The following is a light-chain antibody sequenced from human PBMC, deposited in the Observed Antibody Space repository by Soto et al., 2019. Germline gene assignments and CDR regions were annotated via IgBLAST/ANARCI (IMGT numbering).Light chain of an antibody. CDR1: SSDVGGHNY. CDR3: CSYAGSYSYV. V-gene: IGLV2-11*01. J-gene: IGLJ1*01. Sequence: QSVLTQPRSVSGSPKQSVTIYCTGASSDVGGHNYVSWYQQHPGKAPKLMISSVSKRPSGVPDRFSGSKSGNTASLTISGLQAEDEADYYCCSYAGSYSYVFGTGTKVTVL. CDR2: SVS.